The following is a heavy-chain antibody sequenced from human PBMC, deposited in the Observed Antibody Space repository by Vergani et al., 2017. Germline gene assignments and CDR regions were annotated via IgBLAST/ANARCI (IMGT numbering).Heavy chain of an antibody. V-gene: IGHV3-9*01. Sequence: EVQLVESGGGLVQPGRSLRLSCAASGFTFDDYAMHWVRQAPGKGLEWVSGISWNSGSIGYADSVKGRFTISRDNAKNSLYLQMNSLRAEDTAVYYCARDFYGDYLRTGMDVWGQGTTVTVSS. CDR2: ISWNSGSI. J-gene: IGHJ6*02. CDR3: ARDFYGDYLRTGMDV. CDR1: GFTFDDYA. D-gene: IGHD4-17*01.